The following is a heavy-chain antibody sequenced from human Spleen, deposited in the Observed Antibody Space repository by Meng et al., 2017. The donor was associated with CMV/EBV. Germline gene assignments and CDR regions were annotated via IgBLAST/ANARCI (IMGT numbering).Heavy chain of an antibody. CDR2: INSDGSST. CDR3: ARGSGSYLDY. V-gene: IGHV3-74*01. Sequence: GESLKISCAASGFTFSSNWMHWVRQAPGKGLVWVSRINSDGSSTRYADSVKGRFTISRDNAKNTLYLQMNSLRAEDTAVYYCARGSGSYLDYWGQGTLITVSS. D-gene: IGHD1-26*01. J-gene: IGHJ4*02. CDR1: GFTFSSNW.